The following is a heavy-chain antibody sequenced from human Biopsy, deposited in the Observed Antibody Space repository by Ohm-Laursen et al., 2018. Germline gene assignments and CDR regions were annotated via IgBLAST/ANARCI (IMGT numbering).Heavy chain of an antibody. CDR3: ARDSRGGHLNTTLITGKNLDS. CDR2: IYYTGST. J-gene: IGHJ4*02. CDR1: RHFLSHYY. D-gene: IGHD3-16*01. V-gene: IGHV4-59*01. Sequence: TLSLTCTVSRHFLSHYYWTWIRQPPGKGLEWIGDIYYTGSTNYNPYVKSRVTISVDTSKNQFSLKLNSVTAADTAVYFCARDSRGGHLNTTLITGKNLDSWGQGILVTVSS.